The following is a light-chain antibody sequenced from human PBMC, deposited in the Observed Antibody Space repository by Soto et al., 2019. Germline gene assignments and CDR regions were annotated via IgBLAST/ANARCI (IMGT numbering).Light chain of an antibody. CDR3: QQYNSYSWT. Sequence: QSPSTLSASVVDRVTITCRASQSISSWLAWYQQKPGKAPKLLIYDASSLESGVPSRFSGSGSGTEFTLTISSLQPDDFATYYCQQYNSYSWTFGQGTKVDIK. CDR2: DAS. J-gene: IGKJ1*01. V-gene: IGKV1-5*01. CDR1: QSISSW.